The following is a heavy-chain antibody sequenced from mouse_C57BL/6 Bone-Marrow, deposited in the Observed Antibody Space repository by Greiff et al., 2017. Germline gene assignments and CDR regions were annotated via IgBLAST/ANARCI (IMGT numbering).Heavy chain of an antibody. D-gene: IGHD1-1*01. V-gene: IGHV1-58*01. Sequence: EVKLLESGAELVRPGSSVKMSCKTSGYTFTSYGINWVKQRPGQGLEWIGYIYIGNGYTEYNEKFKGKATLTSDTSSSTAYMQLSSLTSEDSAIYFCASLYYGSSYNAMDYWGQGTSVTVSS. J-gene: IGHJ4*01. CDR2: IYIGNGYT. CDR1: GYTFTSYG. CDR3: ASLYYGSSYNAMDY.